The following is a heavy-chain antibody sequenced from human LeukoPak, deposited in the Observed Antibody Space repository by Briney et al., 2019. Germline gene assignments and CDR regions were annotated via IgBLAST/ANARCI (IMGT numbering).Heavy chain of an antibody. D-gene: IGHD2-2*01. Sequence: SETLSLTCAVYGGSFSGYYWSWIRQPPGKGLEWIGEINHSGSTNYNPSLKSRVTISVDTSKNQFSLKLSSVTAADTAVYYCARESPYCSSTSCYRHYYYYYYMDVWGKGATVTVSS. V-gene: IGHV4-34*01. CDR1: GGSFSGYY. J-gene: IGHJ6*03. CDR3: ARESPYCSSTSCYRHYYYYYYMDV. CDR2: INHSGST.